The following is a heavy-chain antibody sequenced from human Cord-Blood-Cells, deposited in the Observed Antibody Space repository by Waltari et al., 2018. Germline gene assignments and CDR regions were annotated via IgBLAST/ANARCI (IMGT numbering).Heavy chain of an antibody. CDR2: IIPIFGAA. CDR1: GGTFSSYA. V-gene: IGHV1-69*01. J-gene: IGHJ4*02. D-gene: IGHD2-15*01. CDR3: AGGVEDPPEAPYYFDY. Sequence: QVQLVQSGAEVKKPGSSVKVSCKASGGTFSSYAISWVRQAPGQGLEWMGGIIPIFGAANYAQKFQCRVTITADESTITAYMELSSLRSEDTAVYYCAGGVEDPPEAPYYFDYWGQGTLVTVSS.